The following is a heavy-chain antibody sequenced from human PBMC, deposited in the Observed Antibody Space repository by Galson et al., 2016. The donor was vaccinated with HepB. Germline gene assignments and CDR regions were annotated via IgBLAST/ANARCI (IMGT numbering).Heavy chain of an antibody. V-gene: IGHV1-18*01. CDR3: VRAQDQDFDT. CDR1: GHTSTTYG. CDR2: ISAHTGNT. J-gene: IGHJ4*02. D-gene: IGHD2-2*01. Sequence: SVKVSCKASGHTSTTYGISWVRQAPGQGLEWMGWISAHTGNTNYAQKVQGRVTMTRDTSTNTLYMEVSSLTSEDTAVYYCVRAQDQDFDTWGQGTLVTVSS.